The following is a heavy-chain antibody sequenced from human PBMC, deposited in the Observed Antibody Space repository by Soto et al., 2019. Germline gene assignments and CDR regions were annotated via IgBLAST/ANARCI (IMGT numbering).Heavy chain of an antibody. J-gene: IGHJ5*02. CDR3: ARVRQWLGHWFDP. V-gene: IGHV4-34*01. Sequence: SETLSLTCAAYVGSFSGDYWSWIRQPPGKGLEWIGEINHSGSTNYNPSLKSRVTISVDTSKNQFSLKLSSVTAADTAVYYWARVRQWLGHWFDPWGQGTLVTVSS. D-gene: IGHD6-19*01. CDR2: INHSGST. CDR1: VGSFSGDY.